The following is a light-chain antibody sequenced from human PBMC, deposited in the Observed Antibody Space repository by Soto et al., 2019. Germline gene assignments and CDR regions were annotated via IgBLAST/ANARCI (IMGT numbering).Light chain of an antibody. CDR1: SSDVGGYNY. J-gene: IGLJ1*01. CDR3: CSYAGSSSYV. V-gene: IGLV2-11*01. CDR2: TVT. Sequence: SLLTQPRSVSGSPGQSVTISCTGTSSDVGGYNYVSWYQQHPGKAPKLMIYTVTKRPSGVPDRFSGSKSDNTASLTISGLQADDEADYYCCSYAGSSSYVFGTGTKSPS.